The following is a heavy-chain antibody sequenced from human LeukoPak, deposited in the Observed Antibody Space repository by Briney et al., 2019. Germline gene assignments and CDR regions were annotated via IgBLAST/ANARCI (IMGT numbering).Heavy chain of an antibody. CDR2: IGRYGVTT. D-gene: IGHD1-14*01. CDR1: GSTLSTYE. CDR3: ATLSDRNFYYSYGLDV. J-gene: IGHJ6*02. V-gene: IGHV3-48*03. Sequence: GGSLRLSCAASGSTLSTYEMNWVRQAPGKGLGWVAYIGRYGVTTYYADSVKGRFTISGDNAKNSLNLQMNSLRAEDTAVYYCATLSDRNFYYSYGLDVWGQGTTVTVS.